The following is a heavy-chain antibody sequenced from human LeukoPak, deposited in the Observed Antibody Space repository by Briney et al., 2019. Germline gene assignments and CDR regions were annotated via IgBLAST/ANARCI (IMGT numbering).Heavy chain of an antibody. CDR2: IYYSGST. CDR1: GGSFSGYY. CDR3: ARGNDILTGYYHSENYYFDY. Sequence: SETLSLTCAVYGGSFSGYYWSWIRQPPGKGLEWIGYIYYSGSTNYNPSLKSRVTISVDTSKNQFSLKLSSVTAADTAVYYCARGNDILTGYYHSENYYFDYWGQGTLVTVSS. J-gene: IGHJ4*02. D-gene: IGHD3-9*01. V-gene: IGHV4-59*01.